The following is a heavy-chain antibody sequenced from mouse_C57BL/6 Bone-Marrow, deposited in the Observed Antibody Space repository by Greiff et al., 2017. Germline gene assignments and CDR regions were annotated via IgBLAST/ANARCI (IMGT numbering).Heavy chain of an antibody. J-gene: IGHJ3*01. CDR2: IYPGGGYT. CDR3: ARRDYGTLFAY. D-gene: IGHD1-1*01. V-gene: IGHV1-63*01. Sequence: QVQLQQSGAELVRPGTSVKMSCKASGYTFTNYWIGWAKQRPGHGLEWIGDIYPGGGYTNYNEKFKGKATLTAEKSSSTAYMQFSSLTSEDSAIYYCARRDYGTLFAYWGQGTLVTVSA. CDR1: GYTFTNYW.